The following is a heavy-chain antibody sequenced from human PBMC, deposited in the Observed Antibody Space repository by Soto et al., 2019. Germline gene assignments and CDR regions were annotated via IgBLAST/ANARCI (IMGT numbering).Heavy chain of an antibody. CDR1: GFTFSSYS. D-gene: IGHD3-3*01. V-gene: IGHV3-21*01. Sequence: GGSLRLSCAASGFTFSSYSMNWVRQAPGKGLEWVSSISSSSSYIYYADSVKGRFTISRDNAKNSLYLQMNSLRAEDTAVYYCARDRVWDFWSGYYPPNYYGMDVWGQGTTVTVSS. J-gene: IGHJ6*02. CDR3: ARDRVWDFWSGYYPPNYYGMDV. CDR2: ISSSSSYI.